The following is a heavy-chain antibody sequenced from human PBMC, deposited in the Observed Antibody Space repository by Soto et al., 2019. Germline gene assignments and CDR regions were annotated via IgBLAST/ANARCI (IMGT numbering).Heavy chain of an antibody. J-gene: IGHJ1*01. D-gene: IGHD6-13*01. V-gene: IGHV1-2*04. Sequence: ASVKVSCKASGYTFTGYYMHWVRQAPGQGLEWMGWINPNSGGANYAQKFQGWVTMTRDTSISTAYMELSRLRSDDTAVYYCARSGEQQPPFTVYFQQWGQGTLVTFSS. CDR1: GYTFTGYY. CDR3: ARSGEQQPPFTVYFQQ. CDR2: INPNSGGA.